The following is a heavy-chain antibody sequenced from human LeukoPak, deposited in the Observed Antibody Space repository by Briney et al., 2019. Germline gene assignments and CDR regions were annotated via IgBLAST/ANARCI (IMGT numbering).Heavy chain of an antibody. J-gene: IGHJ4*02. V-gene: IGHV4-34*01. D-gene: IGHD2-2*01. CDR2: INHSGST. CDR1: GGSFSGYY. CDR3: ASLYCSSTSCYLSRFDY. Sequence: SETLSLTCAVYGGSFSGYYWSWIRQPPGKGLEWIGEINHSGSTNYNPSLKSRVTISVDTSKNQFSLKLSSVTAADTAVYYCASLYCSSTSCYLSRFDYWGQGTLVTVPS.